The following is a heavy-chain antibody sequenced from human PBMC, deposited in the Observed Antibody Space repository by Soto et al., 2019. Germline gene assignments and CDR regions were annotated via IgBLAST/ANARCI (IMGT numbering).Heavy chain of an antibody. CDR1: GYSFTTYG. Sequence: QVQLVQSGVEVKKPGASVEVSCKASGYSFTTYGISWVRQAPGRGLEWIGWISTWNGDRIYAQKIQGRVTMTTDTSTTTAKMELRSLTSDDTAVYYCTRDTGVVAYGSATNGMDVWGQGTTVTVSS. CDR3: TRDTGVVAYGSATNGMDV. CDR2: ISTWNGDR. J-gene: IGHJ6*02. V-gene: IGHV1-18*01. D-gene: IGHD3-10*01.